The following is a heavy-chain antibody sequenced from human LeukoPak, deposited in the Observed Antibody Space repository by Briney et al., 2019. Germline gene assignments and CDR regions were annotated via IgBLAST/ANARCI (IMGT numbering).Heavy chain of an antibody. CDR1: GGSVSSGSYY. Sequence: SETLSLTCTVSGGSVSSGSYYWGWIRQPPGKGLEWIGSIYYSGSTYYNPSLKSRVTITVDTSKNQFSLKLSSVTAADTAVYYCASAPVLLWFGDSNWFDPWGQGTLVTVSS. CDR3: ASAPVLLWFGDSNWFDP. J-gene: IGHJ5*02. D-gene: IGHD3-10*01. V-gene: IGHV4-39*01. CDR2: IYYSGST.